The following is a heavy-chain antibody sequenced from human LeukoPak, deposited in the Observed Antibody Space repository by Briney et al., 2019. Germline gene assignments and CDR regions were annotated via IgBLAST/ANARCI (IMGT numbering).Heavy chain of an antibody. D-gene: IGHD2-21*01. CDR1: GFTLDNYN. CDR2: IRSYSSYI. Sequence: GGSLRLSCAASGFTLDNYNFNWVRQVPGKGLEWVASIRSYSSYIHYADSVKGRFTISRDDAKKSLYLQMNSLRAEDAGVYYCAKAPVTTCLGAYCYPFDLWGQGTQVTVSS. V-gene: IGHV3-21*04. CDR3: AKAPVTTCLGAYCYPFDL. J-gene: IGHJ4*02.